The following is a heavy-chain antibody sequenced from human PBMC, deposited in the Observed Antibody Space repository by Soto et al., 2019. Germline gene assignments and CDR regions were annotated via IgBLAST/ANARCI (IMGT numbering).Heavy chain of an antibody. CDR3: ARHVVESLSFGERVHHFDH. CDR1: GGSISNYY. V-gene: IGHV4-59*08. D-gene: IGHD3-10*01. Sequence: ETLSLTCTVSGGSISNYYWSWIRQPPGKGLEWIGYFYYTGITNYNPSLKSRISMSVDTSKNQFSLKLSSVTAADTAVYYCARHVVESLSFGERVHHFDHWGQGTLVTVSS. J-gene: IGHJ4*02. CDR2: FYYTGIT.